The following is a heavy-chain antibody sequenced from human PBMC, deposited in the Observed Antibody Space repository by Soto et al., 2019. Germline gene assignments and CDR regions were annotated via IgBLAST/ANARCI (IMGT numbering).Heavy chain of an antibody. CDR1: GGSISGGGYY. Sequence: SETLSLTCTVSGGSISGGGYYWSWIHQHPGKGLEWIGYIYYSGSTYYNPSLKSRVTISVDTSKNQFSLKLSSVTAADTAVYYCARDPITVTTYHYYYGMDVWGQGTTVTVSS. J-gene: IGHJ6*02. CDR3: ARDPITVTTYHYYYGMDV. V-gene: IGHV4-31*03. D-gene: IGHD4-17*01. CDR2: IYYSGST.